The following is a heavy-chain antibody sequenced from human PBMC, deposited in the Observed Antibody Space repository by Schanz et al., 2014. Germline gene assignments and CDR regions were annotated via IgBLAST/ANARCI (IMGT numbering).Heavy chain of an antibody. V-gene: IGHV3-48*04. CDR1: GFDFSSYS. CDR3: ARKMKLGVYGGKGHDSLDI. D-gene: IGHD4-17*01. CDR2: ISGSSRTI. J-gene: IGHJ3*02. Sequence: VQLVESGGGLVQPGGSLRLSCAASGFDFSSYSMNWVRQAPGKGLEWVSYISGSSRTIYYADSMKGRFTISRDNSKNSLYLQMNSLRAEDTAVYYCARKMKLGVYGGKGHDSLDIWGQGTMVTVSS.